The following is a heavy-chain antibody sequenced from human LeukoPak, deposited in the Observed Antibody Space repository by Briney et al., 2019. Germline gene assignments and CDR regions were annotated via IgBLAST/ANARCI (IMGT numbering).Heavy chain of an antibody. CDR3: AMGGQAQNY. CDR1: GGSFSGYY. V-gene: IGHV4-34*01. Sequence: SETLSLTCAVYGGSFSGYYWSWIRQPPGKGLEWVGEINHSGSTNYNPSLKSRVTISVDTSNNQFSLKLSSVTAADTAVYYCAMGGQAQNYWGQGTLVTVYS. CDR2: INHSGST. J-gene: IGHJ4*02.